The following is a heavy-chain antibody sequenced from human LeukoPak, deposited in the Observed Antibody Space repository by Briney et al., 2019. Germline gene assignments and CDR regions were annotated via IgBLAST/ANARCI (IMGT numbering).Heavy chain of an antibody. Sequence: PGGSLRLSCAASGFTFSNYSMNWVRQAPGKGLEWVSYISSSSSTIYYADSVKGRLTISRDNAKNSLYLQMNSLRAEDTAVYYCARNTAAIVLRYFYFYMDVWGKGTTVTVSS. CDR3: ARNTAAIVLRYFYFYMDV. CDR1: GFTFSNYS. D-gene: IGHD2-2*02. CDR2: ISSSSSTI. J-gene: IGHJ6*03. V-gene: IGHV3-48*01.